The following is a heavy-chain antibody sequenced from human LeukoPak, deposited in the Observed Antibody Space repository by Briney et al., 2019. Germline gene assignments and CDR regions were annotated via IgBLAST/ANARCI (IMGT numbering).Heavy chain of an antibody. V-gene: IGHV4-34*01. CDR3: ARGGAHYYDSSGYPTPFDP. D-gene: IGHD3-22*01. Sequence: RSSETLSLTCAVYGGSFSGYYWSWIRQPPGNGLEWIGEINHSGSTNYNPSLKSRVTISVDTSKNQFSLKLSSVTAADTAVYYCARGGAHYYDSSGYPTPFDPWGEGTLVTVSS. J-gene: IGHJ5*02. CDR2: INHSGST. CDR1: GGSFSGYY.